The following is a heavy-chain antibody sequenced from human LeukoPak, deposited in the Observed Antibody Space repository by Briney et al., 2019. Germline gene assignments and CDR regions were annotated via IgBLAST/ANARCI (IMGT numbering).Heavy chain of an antibody. J-gene: IGHJ4*02. V-gene: IGHV3-20*04. CDR2: IDWNGAST. CDR1: GFTFDDYG. D-gene: IGHD3-10*01. CDR3: ARGSTMVSDY. Sequence: GGSLRLSCAASGFTFDDYGMSWVRQVAGQGLVWVSGIDWNGASTGYADSVKGRFTISRDNAKKSLYLQMNSLRAEDTALYYCARGSTMVSDYWGQGTLVTVSS.